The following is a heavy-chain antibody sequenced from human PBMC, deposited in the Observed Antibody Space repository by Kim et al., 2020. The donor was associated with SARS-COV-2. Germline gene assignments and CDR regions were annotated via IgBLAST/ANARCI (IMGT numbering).Heavy chain of an antibody. CDR1: GFTFGDYA. J-gene: IGHJ4*02. CDR2: IRSKAYGGTT. D-gene: IGHD2-15*01. V-gene: IGHV3-49*04. Sequence: GGSLRLSCTASGFTFGDYAMSWVRQAPGKGLEWVGFIRSKAYGGTTEYAASVKGRFTISRDDSKSIAYLQMNSLKTEDTAVYYCTRAQEGYCSGGSCYSGTFDYWVQGTLVTVSS. CDR3: TRAQEGYCSGGSCYSGTFDY.